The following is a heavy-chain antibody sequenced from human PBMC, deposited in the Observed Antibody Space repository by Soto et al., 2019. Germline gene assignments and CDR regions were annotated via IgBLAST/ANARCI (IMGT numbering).Heavy chain of an antibody. Sequence: QEQLVESGGGVVQAGRSLRLSCAASGFTFNFFGMHWVRQAPGKGLEWVAVISYDGSEKYYADSVKGRFTMSRDNSKNMVYLEMISLRPEDTSVYYCAKERRYSFDAFDIWGHGTMVTVSS. V-gene: IGHV3-30*18. CDR2: ISYDGSEK. CDR1: GFTFNFFG. J-gene: IGHJ3*02. D-gene: IGHD5-12*01. CDR3: AKERRYSFDAFDI.